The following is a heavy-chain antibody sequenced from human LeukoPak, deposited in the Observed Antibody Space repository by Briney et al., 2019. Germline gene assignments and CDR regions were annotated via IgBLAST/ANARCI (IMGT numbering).Heavy chain of an antibody. CDR1: GFSFSSYT. CDR2: ISINAGPT. CDR3: VKDRAVDY. J-gene: IGHJ4*02. D-gene: IGHD3-10*01. V-gene: IGHV3-64D*06. Sequence: PGGSLRLSCSASGFSFSSYTMHWVRQAPGKGLQYVSSISINAGPTYYADSVKGRFTISRDNSKNTVYLQMSSLRTEDTAVYYCVKDRAVDYWGQGTLVTVSS.